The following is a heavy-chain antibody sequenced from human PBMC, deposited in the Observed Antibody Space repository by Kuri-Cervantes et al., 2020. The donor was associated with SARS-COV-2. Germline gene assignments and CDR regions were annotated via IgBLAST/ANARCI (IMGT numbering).Heavy chain of an antibody. D-gene: IGHD3-22*01. CDR3: AGGYYYDSSGPVLRYYFDY. CDR1: GGSSSSYY. Sequence: TETVAVTCSVAGGSSSSYYWSWIRQPPGKGLVWIGYIYYSGSTNYNPSLKSRVTLSVDTSKYQLSLKLSSVTAADTAVYYCAGGYYYDSSGPVLRYYFDYWGQGTLVTVSS. CDR2: IYYSGST. V-gene: IGHV4-59*12. J-gene: IGHJ4*02.